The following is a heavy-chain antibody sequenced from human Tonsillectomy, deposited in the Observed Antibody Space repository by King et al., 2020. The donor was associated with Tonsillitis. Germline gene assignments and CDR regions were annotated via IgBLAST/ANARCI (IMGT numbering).Heavy chain of an antibody. CDR1: GYTFPNYG. Sequence: VQLVQSGAEVKKPGASVKVSCKASGYTFPNYGITWVRQAPGQGLEWMGWSSTYNGNTNFAQKLQGRVTMTTDTSTTTAYMELWSLRSDDTAVYFCARDRHQLLDYWGQGTLVTVSS. CDR3: ARDRHQLLDY. J-gene: IGHJ4*02. CDR2: SSTYNGNT. D-gene: IGHD2-2*01. V-gene: IGHV1-18*01.